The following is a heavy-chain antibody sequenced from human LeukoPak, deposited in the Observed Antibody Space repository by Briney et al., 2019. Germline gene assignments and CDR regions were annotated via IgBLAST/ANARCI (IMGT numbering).Heavy chain of an antibody. Sequence: SETLSLTCTVSGGSISDYFWNWIRQPPGKGLEWIGNVFYSESTNYSPSLTSRVTISVDTSKNQFSLKLSSVTAADTAVYYCARSYCTNNKCYSRFDPWGQGTLVTVSS. J-gene: IGHJ5*02. CDR1: GGSISDYF. CDR3: ARSYCTNNKCYSRFDP. D-gene: IGHD2-8*01. CDR2: VFYSEST. V-gene: IGHV4-59*01.